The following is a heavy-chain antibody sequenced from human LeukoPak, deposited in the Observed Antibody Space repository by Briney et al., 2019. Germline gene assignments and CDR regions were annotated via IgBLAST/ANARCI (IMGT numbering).Heavy chain of an antibody. Sequence: SETLSLTCTVSGGSISSYYWSWIRQPAGKGLEWIGRIYSSGSTNYNPSLKSRVTMSVDTSKKQFSLKLNSVTAADTAVYYCARERYSGWYPAFDICGQGTMVTVSS. CDR3: ARERYSGWYPAFDI. V-gene: IGHV4-4*07. D-gene: IGHD6-19*01. J-gene: IGHJ3*02. CDR2: IYSSGST. CDR1: GGSISSYY.